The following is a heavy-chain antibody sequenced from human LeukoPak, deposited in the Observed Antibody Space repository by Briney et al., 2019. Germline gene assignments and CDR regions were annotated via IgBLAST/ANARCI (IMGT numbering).Heavy chain of an antibody. J-gene: IGHJ4*02. V-gene: IGHV3-7*02. CDR2: IKQDGSEK. CDR1: GFTFSSYY. D-gene: IGHD4-17*01. Sequence: GGSLRLSCAASGFTFSSYYMAWVRQAPGKGLEWVANIKQDGSEKYYVGSVKGRFTISRDNAKNSLYLQLNSLRVEDTAVYYCASCFTDGDCEYWGQGTLVTVSS. CDR3: ASCFTDGDCEY.